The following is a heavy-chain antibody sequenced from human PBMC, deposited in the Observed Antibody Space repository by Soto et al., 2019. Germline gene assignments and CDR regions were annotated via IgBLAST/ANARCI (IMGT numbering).Heavy chain of an antibody. CDR1: GFTFNKVW. J-gene: IGHJ4*02. Sequence: EVQLVESGGGLVKPGGSLRLSCAVSGFTFNKVWMNWVRQAPGKGLEWVGRIKSKIDGGTTDYAAAVKGRFTITRDDSKDTLYLQMNSLKTEDTAAYFCTTGRDDLLYWGQGTRVTVSS. CDR3: TTGRDDLLY. D-gene: IGHD1-1*01. V-gene: IGHV3-15*07. CDR2: IKSKIDGGTT.